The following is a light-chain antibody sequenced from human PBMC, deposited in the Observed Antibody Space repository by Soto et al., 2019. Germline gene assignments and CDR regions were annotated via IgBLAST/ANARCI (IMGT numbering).Light chain of an antibody. CDR1: PGVSNT. V-gene: IGKV3-15*01. CDR2: GAS. J-gene: IGKJ5*01. Sequence: TQSPPTLSASQAETATLSCRASPGVSNTLAWYQQRPGQAPRLLIYGASIRATGIPARFSGGGSGTEFTLTISSLQPEDFAIYYCQQNYTTPEITFGQGARLEI. CDR3: QQNYTTPEIT.